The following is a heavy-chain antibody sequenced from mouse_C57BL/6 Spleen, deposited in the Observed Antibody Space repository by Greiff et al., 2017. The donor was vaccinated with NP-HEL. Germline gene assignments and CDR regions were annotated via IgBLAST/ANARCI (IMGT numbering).Heavy chain of an antibody. CDR3: ASDDYDYDDGFAY. D-gene: IGHD2-4*01. CDR2: IDPANGNT. J-gene: IGHJ3*01. Sequence: EVQLQESVAELVRPGASVKLSCTASGFNIKNTYMHWVKQRPEQGLEWIGRIDPANGNTKYAPKFQGKATITTDTSSNTAYLQLSSLTSEDTAIYYCASDDYDYDDGFAYWGQGTLVTVSA. CDR1: GFNIKNTY. V-gene: IGHV14-3*01.